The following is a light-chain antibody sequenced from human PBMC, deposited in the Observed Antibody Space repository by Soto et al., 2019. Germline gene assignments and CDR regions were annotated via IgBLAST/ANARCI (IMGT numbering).Light chain of an antibody. V-gene: IGKV3D-15*01. CDR2: GAS. CDR3: QQYHNWPPLT. Sequence: ETLMTQSPATLSASPGERVTLSCRASQNINFNVAWYQQKPGQARRVLIYGASSRASGIPDRFSGSGSGTDFTLSTSRLEHDNFEFYYCQQYHNWPPLTFGGGTRVEIK. CDR1: QNINFN. J-gene: IGKJ4*01.